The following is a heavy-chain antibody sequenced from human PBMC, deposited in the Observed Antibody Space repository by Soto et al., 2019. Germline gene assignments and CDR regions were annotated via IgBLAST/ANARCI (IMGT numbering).Heavy chain of an antibody. CDR2: INPNSGGT. J-gene: IGHJ1*01. V-gene: IGHV1-2*02. CDR1: GYTFTGYY. Sequence: RASVKVSCKASGYTFTGYYMHWVRQAPGQGLEWMGWINPNSGGTNYAQKFQGRVTMTRDTPISTAYMELSRLRSDDTAVYYCATVAGNSSHLFQHWGQGTLVTVSS. D-gene: IGHD6-19*01. CDR3: ATVAGNSSHLFQH.